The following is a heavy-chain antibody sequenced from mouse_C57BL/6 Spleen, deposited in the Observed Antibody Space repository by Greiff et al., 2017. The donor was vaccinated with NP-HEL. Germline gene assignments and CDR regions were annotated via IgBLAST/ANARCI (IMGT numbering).Heavy chain of an antibody. J-gene: IGHJ2*01. CDR2: IYPSDSET. CDR3: ARLWLDYFDY. V-gene: IGHV1-61*01. CDR1: GYTFTSYW. Sequence: QVQLQQPGAELVRPGSSVKLSCKASGYTFTSYWMDWVKQRPGQGLEWIGNIYPSDSETHYTQKFKDKATLTVDKSSSTAYMQLSSLTSEDSAVYYCARLWLDYFDYWGQGTTLTVSS. D-gene: IGHD2-2*01.